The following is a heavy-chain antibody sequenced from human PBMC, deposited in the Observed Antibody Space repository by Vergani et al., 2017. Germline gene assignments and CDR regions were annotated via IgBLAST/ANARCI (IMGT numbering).Heavy chain of an antibody. V-gene: IGHV5-51*01. CDR3: ARQIYGYSSTLGGGYYFDY. Sequence: EVQLVQSGAEVKKPGESLKISCKASGYNFPIHWIVWVRQMPGKGLEWMGVIYPGDSDTRYNPSFQGQVIISADKSISTAYLQWSSLKASDTAMYYCARQIYGYSSTLGGGYYFDYWGQGTLVTVSS. CDR1: GYNFPIHW. J-gene: IGHJ4*02. D-gene: IGHD6-13*01. CDR2: IYPGDSDT.